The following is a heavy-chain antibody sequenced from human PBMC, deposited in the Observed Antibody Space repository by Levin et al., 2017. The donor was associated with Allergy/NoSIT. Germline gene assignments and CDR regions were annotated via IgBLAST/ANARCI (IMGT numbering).Heavy chain of an antibody. Sequence: SETLSLTCAVSGASISSDNWWSWVRQPPGKGLEWIAEISHAGDTNYSPSLKSRITISRDKSKNQFSLKLTSVTAAATAVYYCAVQPGFYIDYWGQGSLVTVSS. CDR2: ISHAGDT. J-gene: IGHJ4*02. V-gene: IGHV4-4*02. D-gene: IGHD2-2*01. CDR1: GASISSDNW. CDR3: AVQPGFYIDY.